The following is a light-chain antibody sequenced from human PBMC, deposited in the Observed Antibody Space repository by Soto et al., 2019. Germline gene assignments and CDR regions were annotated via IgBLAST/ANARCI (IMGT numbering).Light chain of an antibody. Sequence: QSELTQPASVSGSLGQSITISCTGASSDLGDYNYVSWYQQHPGKAPKLMIYDVSSRPSGVSDRFSGSKSGNTASLTISGLQAEDEADYYCTSYTTTGTYVFATGTKVTVL. J-gene: IGLJ1*01. V-gene: IGLV2-14*03. CDR1: SSDLGDYNY. CDR2: DVS. CDR3: TSYTTTGTYV.